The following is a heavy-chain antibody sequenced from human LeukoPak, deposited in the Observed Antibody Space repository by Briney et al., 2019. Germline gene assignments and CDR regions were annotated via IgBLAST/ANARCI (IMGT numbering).Heavy chain of an antibody. J-gene: IGHJ4*02. Sequence: GRSLRLSCAASGFTFSSYGMHWVRQAPGKGLEWVAVISYDGSNKYYADSVKGRFTISRDNSKNTLYLQMNSLRAEDTAVYYCAREGGMATITYHPDYWGQGTLVTASS. V-gene: IGHV3-30*03. CDR1: GFTFSSYG. CDR2: ISYDGSNK. D-gene: IGHD5-24*01. CDR3: AREGGMATITYHPDY.